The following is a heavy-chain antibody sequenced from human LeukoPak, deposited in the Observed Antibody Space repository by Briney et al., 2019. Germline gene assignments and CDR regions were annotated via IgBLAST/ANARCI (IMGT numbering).Heavy chain of an antibody. J-gene: IGHJ4*02. CDR1: GYSFSDDW. Sequence: GESLKISCKGSGYSFSDDWIAWVRQMPGKGLEWMGIIYPGDSETRYSPSFQGQVTISADKSINTAYLQWSSLKASDTAMYYCARHPAFDYWGQGTLVTVSS. CDR2: IYPGDSET. V-gene: IGHV5-51*01. CDR3: ARHPAFDY.